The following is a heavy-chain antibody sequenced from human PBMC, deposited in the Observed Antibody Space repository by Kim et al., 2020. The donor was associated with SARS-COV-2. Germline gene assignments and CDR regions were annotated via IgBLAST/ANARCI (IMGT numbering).Heavy chain of an antibody. CDR2: INHSGRT. D-gene: IGHD3-10*01. Sequence: SETLSLTCAVYGGSFSGYYWSWIRQPPGKGLEWIGEINHSGRTNYNPSPKSRVTISLDTSRNQFSLKLTSVTAADTAVYYCARRLSNTSGWGSHYCDLWGQGILVTVSS. CDR1: GGSFSGYY. CDR3: ARRLSNTSGWGSHYCDL. V-gene: IGHV4-34*01. J-gene: IGHJ4*02.